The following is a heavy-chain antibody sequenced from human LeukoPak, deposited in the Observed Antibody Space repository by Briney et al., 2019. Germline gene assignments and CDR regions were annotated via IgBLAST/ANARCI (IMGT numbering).Heavy chain of an antibody. J-gene: IGHJ4*02. CDR1: GFTFSSYA. V-gene: IGHV3-23*01. Sequence: PGGSLRLSCAASGFTFSSYAMSWVRQAPGKGLEWVSAISGSGGSTYYADSVKGRFTISRDNSKNTLYLQMNGLRAEDTAVYYCAKDRRGGGYNWLDYFDYWGQGTLVTVSS. D-gene: IGHD5-24*01. CDR2: ISGSGGST. CDR3: AKDRRGGGYNWLDYFDY.